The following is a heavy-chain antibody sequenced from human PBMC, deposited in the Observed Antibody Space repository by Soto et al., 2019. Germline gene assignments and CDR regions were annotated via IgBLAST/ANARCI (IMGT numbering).Heavy chain of an antibody. CDR2: VHPSDSQA. Sequence: EVQLVQSGTEVKKPGDSLKISCEFPGYTFIRNSIAWVRQMPGRGLEWMGLVHPSDSQAKYSPSFQGQVTISVDRSTNTAYLQWNSLKASDTAMYYCGTYYPFWRAWGQGTLVIVSS. V-gene: IGHV5-51*01. CDR1: GYTFIRNS. D-gene: IGHD3-3*01. J-gene: IGHJ5*02. CDR3: GTYYPFWRA.